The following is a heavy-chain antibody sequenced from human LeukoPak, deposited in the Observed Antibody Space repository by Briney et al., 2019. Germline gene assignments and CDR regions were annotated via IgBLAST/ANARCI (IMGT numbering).Heavy chain of an antibody. V-gene: IGHV4-4*07. D-gene: IGHD2-2*01. CDR1: GGSISSYY. CDR3: ARATKFYYYYYMDV. J-gene: IGHJ6*03. CDR2: IYTSGST. Sequence: SETLSLTXTVSGGSISSYYWSWIRQPAGKGLEWIGRIYTSGSTNYNPSLKSRVTISVDTSKNQFSLKLSSVTAADTAVYYCARATKFYYYYYMDVWGKGTTVTVSS.